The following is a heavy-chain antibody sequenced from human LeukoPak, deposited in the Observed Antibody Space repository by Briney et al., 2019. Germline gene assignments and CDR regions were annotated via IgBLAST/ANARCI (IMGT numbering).Heavy chain of an antibody. J-gene: IGHJ4*02. CDR1: GGTFSSYA. CDR2: IIPIFGTA. V-gene: IGHV1-69*13. CDR3: ASSVKGYDSSGYYSHFDY. Sequence: GASVTVSCKASGGTFSSYAISWVRQAPGQGLEWMGGIIPIFGTANYAQKFQGRVTITADESTSTAYMELSSLRSEDTAVYYCASSVKGYDSSGYYSHFDYRGQGTLVTVSS. D-gene: IGHD3-22*01.